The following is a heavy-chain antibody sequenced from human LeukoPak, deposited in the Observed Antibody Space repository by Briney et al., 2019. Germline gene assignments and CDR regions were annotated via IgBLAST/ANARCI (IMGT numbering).Heavy chain of an antibody. CDR2: IYHSGST. Sequence: SETLSLTCTVSGGSISSGGYYWSWIRQPPGKGLEWIGYIYHSGSTYYNPSLKSRVTISVDRSKNQFSLKLSSVTAADTAVYYCARDARYSVTGAFDIWGQGTMVTVSS. J-gene: IGHJ3*02. CDR3: ARDARYSVTGAFDI. D-gene: IGHD4-11*01. CDR1: GGSISSGGYY. V-gene: IGHV4-30-2*01.